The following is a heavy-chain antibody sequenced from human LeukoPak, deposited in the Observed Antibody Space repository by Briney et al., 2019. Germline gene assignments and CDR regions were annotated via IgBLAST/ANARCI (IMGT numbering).Heavy chain of an antibody. D-gene: IGHD1-26*01. CDR2: IYYSGST. CDR1: GGSISSYY. J-gene: IGHJ3*02. Sequence: PSETLSLTCTVSGGSISSYYWSWIRQPPGKGLEWIGYIYYSGSTNYNPSLKSRVTISVGTSKNQFSLKLSSVTAADTAVYYCAGWDRAFDIWGQGTMVTVSS. V-gene: IGHV4-59*01. CDR3: AGWDRAFDI.